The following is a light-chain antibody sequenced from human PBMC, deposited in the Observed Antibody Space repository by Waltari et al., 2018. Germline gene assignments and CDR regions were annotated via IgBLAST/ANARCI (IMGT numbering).Light chain of an antibody. V-gene: IGKV4-1*01. CDR1: QNVLYSSNNKNY. CDR2: WAS. J-gene: IGKJ2*01. CDR3: QQYYSTPYT. Sequence: DIVMNQSPDSMAVSLGGRATITCKSSQNVLYSSNNKNYLAWYQQKPGQSPNLLIYWASTRESGVPDRFSGSGSGTDFTLTISSLQAEDVAVYYCQQYYSTPYTFGQGTKLEIK.